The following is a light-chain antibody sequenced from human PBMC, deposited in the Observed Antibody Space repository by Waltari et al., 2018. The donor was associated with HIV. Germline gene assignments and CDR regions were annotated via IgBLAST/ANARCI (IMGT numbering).Light chain of an antibody. CDR1: SSDGGNYND. CDR3: SSFTTSITVV. CDR2: DVS. J-gene: IGLJ2*01. V-gene: IGLV2-18*02. Sequence: QSALTQPPSVSGSLGQSVTISCTGTSSDGGNYNDVSWYQQSPGTAPKRMIYDVSNRPSGVPDRFSGSKSGNTASLTISGLQAEDEADYYCSSFTTSITVVFGGGTKLTVL.